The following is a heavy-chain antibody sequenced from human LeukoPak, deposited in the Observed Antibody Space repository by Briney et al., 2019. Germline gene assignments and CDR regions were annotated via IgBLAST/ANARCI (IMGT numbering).Heavy chain of an antibody. CDR3: ARGSSRSPRDAFDI. CDR1: GYTFTSYY. Sequence: ASVKVSCKASGYTFTSYYMHGVRQAPGQGLEWMGISSPSGASTTYAQNFQGRVTMTRDMSTSTLYMELSSLKSEDTAVYYCARGSSRSPRDAFDIWGQGTMVTVSS. V-gene: IGHV1-46*01. CDR2: SSPSGAST. J-gene: IGHJ3*02.